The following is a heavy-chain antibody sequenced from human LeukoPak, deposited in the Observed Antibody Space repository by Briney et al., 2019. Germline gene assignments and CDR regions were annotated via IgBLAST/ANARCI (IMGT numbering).Heavy chain of an antibody. J-gene: IGHJ4*02. CDR3: ARVGRSSYYYDSSGYYSLDY. D-gene: IGHD3-22*01. Sequence: PSETLSLTCTVSGGSIGSGGYKWRWIRQHPGKGLEWIGYIYYSGSTYYNPSLKSRVTISVDTSKNQFSLKLSSVTAADTAVYYCARVGRSSYYYDSSGYYSLDYWGQGTLVTVSS. V-gene: IGHV4-31*03. CDR1: GGSIGSGGYK. CDR2: IYYSGST.